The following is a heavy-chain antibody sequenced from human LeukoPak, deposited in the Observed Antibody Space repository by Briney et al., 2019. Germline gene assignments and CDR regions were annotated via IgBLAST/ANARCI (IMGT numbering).Heavy chain of an antibody. V-gene: IGHV4-59*12. Sequence: SETLSLTCTVSGGSISSYYWSWIRQPPGKGLEWTGYIYYSGSTNYNPSLKSRVTISVDTSKNQFSLKLSSVTAADTAVYYCARVAVIAAAGNTFDIWGQGTMVTVSS. CDR3: ARVAVIAAAGNTFDI. CDR2: IYYSGST. D-gene: IGHD6-13*01. J-gene: IGHJ3*02. CDR1: GGSISSYY.